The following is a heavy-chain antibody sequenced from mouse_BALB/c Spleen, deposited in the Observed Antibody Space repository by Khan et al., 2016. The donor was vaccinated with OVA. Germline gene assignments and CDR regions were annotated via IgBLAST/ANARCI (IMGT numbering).Heavy chain of an antibody. V-gene: IGHV3-2*02. CDR3: ARSVTITTVVATDFDY. CDR2: ISYSGRT. Sequence: EVQLQESGPGPVNPSQSLSLTCTVTGYSITSDYAWNWIRQFPGNKLEWMGYISYSGRTSYNPSLKSRISITSDTSKNQVFLQLNSVTTEDTATYFCARSVTITTVVATDFDYWGQGTTLTVSS. D-gene: IGHD1-1*01. CDR1: GYSITSDYA. J-gene: IGHJ2*01.